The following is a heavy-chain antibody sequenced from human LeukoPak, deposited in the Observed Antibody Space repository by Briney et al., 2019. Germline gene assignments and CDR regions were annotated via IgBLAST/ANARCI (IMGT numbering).Heavy chain of an antibody. J-gene: IGHJ4*02. V-gene: IGHV4-59*01. CDR1: GYYISSNC. CDR3: ARDMSGPLDF. D-gene: IGHD3-10*02. CDR2: VCYGESA. Sequence: SETLSLTCTVSGYYISSNCWSWIRQTPRKGLEWIGYVCYGESADYNPSLKSRVTISRDTSKNLFSPKLTSVTAADPAVYYCARDMSGPLDFWGKGALVTVSS.